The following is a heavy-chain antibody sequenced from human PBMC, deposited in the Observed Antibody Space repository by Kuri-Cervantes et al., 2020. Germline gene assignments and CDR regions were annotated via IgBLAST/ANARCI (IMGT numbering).Heavy chain of an antibody. CDR1: GGSISSSSYY. D-gene: IGHD3-16*01. J-gene: IGHJ6*02. CDR3: ASVRLGKKSYYYYGMDV. V-gene: IGHV4-39*07. CDR2: IYTSGST. Sequence: SETLSLTCTVSGGSISSSSYYWGWIRQPPGKGLEWIGSIYTSGSTNYNPSLKSRVTMSVDTSKNQFSLKLSSVTAADTAVYYCASVRLGKKSYYYYGMDVWGQGTTVTVSS.